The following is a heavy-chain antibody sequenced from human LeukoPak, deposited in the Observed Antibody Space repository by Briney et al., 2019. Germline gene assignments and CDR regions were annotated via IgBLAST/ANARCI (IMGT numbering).Heavy chain of an antibody. CDR1: GFTFSSYA. Sequence: PGGSLRLSCAASGFTFSSYAMSWVRQAPGKGLEWVSTISGSGGTTYYADSVKGRFNISRDNSKNTLYLQMNSLRAEDPAVYYRADIRGTAVTGWFDPWGQGTLVSVSS. V-gene: IGHV3-23*01. J-gene: IGHJ5*02. CDR3: ADIRGTAVTGWFDP. D-gene: IGHD6-19*01. CDR2: ISGSGGTT.